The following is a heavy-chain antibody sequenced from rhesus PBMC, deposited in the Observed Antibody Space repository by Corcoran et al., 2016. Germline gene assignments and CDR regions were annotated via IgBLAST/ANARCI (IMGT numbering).Heavy chain of an antibody. CDR1: GYSRSRGNL. V-gene: IGHV4-122*02. CDR2: ITYSGGT. CDR3: ARDRGYSGYFDY. Sequence: QVQLQESGPGRVTPSETLSLTSVSTGYSRSRGNLQSGIRAPPGKGLEWIGYITYSGGTSYSPSLKSRVTISRDTSKNQFSLKLSSVTAADTAVYYCARDRGYSGYFDYWGQGVLVTVSS. D-gene: IGHD5-30*01. J-gene: IGHJ4*01.